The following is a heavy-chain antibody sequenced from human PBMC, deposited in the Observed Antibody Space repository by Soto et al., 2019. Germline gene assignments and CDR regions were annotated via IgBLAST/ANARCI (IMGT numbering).Heavy chain of an antibody. CDR3: AQTNGFCGSGRFCPFDY. J-gene: IGHJ4*02. D-gene: IGHD3-10*01. CDR1: GFIFSNYA. CDR2: ISASADSA. V-gene: IGHV3-23*01. Sequence: GGSLRLSCAASGFIFSNYAMTWVRQAPGEGLEWVSTISASADSAIYAEPVKGRFTISRDNSKNTLYLQMNSLRAEDTAVYYCAQTNGFCGSGRFCPFDYWGQGTLVTVSS.